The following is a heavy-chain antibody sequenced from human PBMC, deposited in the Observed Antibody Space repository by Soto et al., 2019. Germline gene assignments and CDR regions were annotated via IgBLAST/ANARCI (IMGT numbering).Heavy chain of an antibody. J-gene: IGHJ5*02. CDR1: GGSISSSSYY. CDR2: IYYSGST. CDR3: ARHAVVVVPAARDWFDP. Sequence: QLQLQESGPGLVKPSETLSLTCTVSGGSISSSSYYWGWIRQPPGKGLEWIGSIYYSGSTYYNPSLKSRVTISVDTSKNQFSLKLSSVTAADTALYYCARHAVVVVPAARDWFDPWGQGTLVTVSS. V-gene: IGHV4-39*01. D-gene: IGHD2-2*01.